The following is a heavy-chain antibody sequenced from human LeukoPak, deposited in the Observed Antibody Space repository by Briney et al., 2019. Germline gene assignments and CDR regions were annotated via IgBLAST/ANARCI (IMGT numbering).Heavy chain of an antibody. V-gene: IGHV1-69*06. J-gene: IGHJ4*02. Sequence: SVTDSFQASGGTFIHYAISWVRQAPGQGRYWMGRIIPIFGTANYIQKFEGKVTITADKSTSTAYMKLSRLRSEDTAVYYGARVDRPYCSSTSCNAPFDYWGQGTLVTVSS. CDR2: IIPIFGTA. CDR1: GGTFIHYA. D-gene: IGHD2-2*01. CDR3: ARVDRPYCSSTSCNAPFDY.